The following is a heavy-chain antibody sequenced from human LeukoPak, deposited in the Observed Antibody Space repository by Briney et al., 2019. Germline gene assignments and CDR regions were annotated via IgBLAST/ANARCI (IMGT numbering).Heavy chain of an antibody. V-gene: IGHV3-30-3*01. D-gene: IGHD2-15*01. Sequence: GGSLRLSCAASGFTFSSYAMHWVRQAPGKGLEWVAVISYDGSNKYYADSVKGRFTISRDNSKNTLYLQMNSLRAEDTAVYYCARDEGCSGGSCWSYYFDYWGQGTLVTVSS. CDR1: GFTFSSYA. CDR2: ISYDGSNK. CDR3: ARDEGCSGGSCWSYYFDY. J-gene: IGHJ4*02.